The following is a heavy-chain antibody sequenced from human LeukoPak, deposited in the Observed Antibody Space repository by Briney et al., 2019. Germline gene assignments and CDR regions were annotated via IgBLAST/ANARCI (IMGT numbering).Heavy chain of an antibody. CDR3: ATYSSSWYWAFDI. Sequence: ASVKVSCKASGYTFTNYAMHWVRQAPGQRLEWMGWINADNGNTKYSQKFQGRITVTRDTSASTAYMELSRLRSEDTAVYYCATYSSSWYWAFDIWGQGTMVTVSS. V-gene: IGHV1-3*01. CDR1: GYTFTNYA. CDR2: INADNGNT. D-gene: IGHD6-13*01. J-gene: IGHJ3*02.